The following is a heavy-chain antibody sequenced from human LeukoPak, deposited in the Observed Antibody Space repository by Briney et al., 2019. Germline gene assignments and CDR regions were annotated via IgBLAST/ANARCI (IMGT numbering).Heavy chain of an antibody. CDR2: IIPFLATT. Sequence: GASVKVSCKASGCTFSSYAISWVRRAPGHGLEWMGGIIPFLATTNYAQKFQGRVTITADESTITAYMELSSLRSEDTAVYYCARDLANDYDYYCMDVWGQGTTVTVSS. J-gene: IGHJ6*02. CDR1: GCTFSSYA. CDR3: ARDLANDYDYYCMDV. V-gene: IGHV1-69*13.